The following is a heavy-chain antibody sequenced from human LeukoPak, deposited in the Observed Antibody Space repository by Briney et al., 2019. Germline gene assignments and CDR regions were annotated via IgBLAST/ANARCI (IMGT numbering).Heavy chain of an antibody. J-gene: IGHJ4*02. D-gene: IGHD2-2*02. CDR1: GFTFSNYG. V-gene: IGHV3-30*03. Sequence: GGSLRLSCAASGFTFSNYGMHWVRQAPGKGLEWVAVISYDGSNKYYADSVKGRFTISRDNSKNTLHLQMNSLRAEDTAVYYCARGNPYCSSASCYNYWGQGTLVTVSA. CDR3: ARGNPYCSSASCYNY. CDR2: ISYDGSNK.